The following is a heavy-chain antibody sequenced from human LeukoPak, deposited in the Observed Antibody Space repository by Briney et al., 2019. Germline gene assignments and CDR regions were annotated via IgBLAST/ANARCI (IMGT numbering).Heavy chain of an antibody. CDR2: IYSGGST. D-gene: IGHD6-13*01. CDR3: AGRRIAAAGYFDY. Sequence: GGSLRLSCAASGFTVSSNYMSWVRQAPGKGLEWVSVIYSGGSTYYADSVKGRFTISRDNSKNTLYLQMNSLRAEDTAVYYCAGRRIAAAGYFDYWGQGTLVTVSS. CDR1: GFTVSSNY. V-gene: IGHV3-53*01. J-gene: IGHJ4*02.